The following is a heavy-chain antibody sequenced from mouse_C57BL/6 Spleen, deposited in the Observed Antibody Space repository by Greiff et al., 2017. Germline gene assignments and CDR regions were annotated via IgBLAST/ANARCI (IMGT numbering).Heavy chain of an antibody. D-gene: IGHD1-1*01. CDR2: IWRGGST. Sequence: VQLQQSGPGLVQPSQSLSITCTVSGFSLTSYGVHWVRQSPGKGLEWLGVIWRGGSTDYIAAFMSRLSITKDNSKSQVFFKMNSLQADDTAIYYCAKTGNSIRSPWYFDVWGTGTTVTVSS. V-gene: IGHV2-5*01. CDR3: AKTGNSIRSPWYFDV. CDR1: GFSLTSYG. J-gene: IGHJ1*03.